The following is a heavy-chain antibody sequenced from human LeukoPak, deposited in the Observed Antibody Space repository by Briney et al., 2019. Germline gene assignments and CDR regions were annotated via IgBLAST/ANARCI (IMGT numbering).Heavy chain of an antibody. D-gene: IGHD6-19*01. CDR2: ISGTDDST. J-gene: IGHJ4*02. Sequence: GGSLRLSCAASGFTFPNYWMSWVRQAPGKGLEWVSSISGTDDSTYYADSVKGRFTVSRDNSKYTLSLQMDSLRAEDTAVYYCAKRRSAVAGPRYFDYWGQGTLVTVSS. V-gene: IGHV3-23*01. CDR3: AKRRSAVAGPRYFDY. CDR1: GFTFPNYW.